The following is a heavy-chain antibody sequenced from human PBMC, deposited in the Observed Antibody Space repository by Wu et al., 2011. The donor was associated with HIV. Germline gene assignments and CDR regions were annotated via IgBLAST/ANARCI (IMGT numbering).Heavy chain of an antibody. J-gene: IGHJ4*02. CDR2: INHSGST. Sequence: QVQLQESGPGLVKPSETLSLTCAVSGYSISSGYYWSWIRQPPGKGLEWIGEINHSGSTNYNPSLKSRVTISVDTSKNQFSLNLNSVTAADTAVYYCARGGPGWPTDYWGQGTLVTVSS. CDR3: ARGGPGWPTDY. V-gene: IGHV4-38-2*01. D-gene: IGHD5-24*01. CDR1: GYSISSGYY.